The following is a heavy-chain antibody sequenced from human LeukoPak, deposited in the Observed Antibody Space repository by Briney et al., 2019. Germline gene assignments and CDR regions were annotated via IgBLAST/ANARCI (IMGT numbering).Heavy chain of an antibody. CDR1: GFTFSSYN. Sequence: GGSLRLSCAASGFTFSSYNMNWVRQAPGKGLEWVAFIRSDGSNKYYVDSVKGRFTISRDNSKNTLYLQMNSLRAEDTAVYYCAKDRRYDSSWYGAGDYWGQGTLVTVSS. CDR2: IRSDGSNK. D-gene: IGHD6-13*01. CDR3: AKDRRYDSSWYGAGDY. V-gene: IGHV3-30*02. J-gene: IGHJ4*02.